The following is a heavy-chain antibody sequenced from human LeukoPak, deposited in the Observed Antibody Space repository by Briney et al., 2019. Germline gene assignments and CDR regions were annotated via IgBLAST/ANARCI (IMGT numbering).Heavy chain of an antibody. CDR3: AKGGRNCSSTSCYRGREYYYYYYYMDV. CDR1: GFTFSSYG. J-gene: IGHJ6*03. D-gene: IGHD2-2*02. Sequence: PGGSLRLSCAAFGFTFSSYGMHWVRQAPGKGLEWVAFIRYDGSNKYYADSVKGRFAISRDNSKNTLYLQMNSLRAEDTAVYYCAKGGRNCSSTSCYRGREYYYYYYYMDVWGKGTTVTVSS. V-gene: IGHV3-30*02. CDR2: IRYDGSNK.